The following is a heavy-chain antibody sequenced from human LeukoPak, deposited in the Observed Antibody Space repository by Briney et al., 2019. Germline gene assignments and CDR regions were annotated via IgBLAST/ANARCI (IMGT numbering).Heavy chain of an antibody. CDR3: ARDYSSGSYYGYADY. CDR2: IYSSGST. CDR1: GVSISSYY. V-gene: IGHV4-59*12. D-gene: IGHD3-10*01. J-gene: IGHJ4*02. Sequence: SETLSLTCTVSGVSISSYYWSWIRQPPGKGLEWIGYIYSSGSTDYNPSLKSRVTISLDTSKNQFSLRLSSVTAADTAVYYCARDYSSGSYYGYADYWGQGTLVTVSS.